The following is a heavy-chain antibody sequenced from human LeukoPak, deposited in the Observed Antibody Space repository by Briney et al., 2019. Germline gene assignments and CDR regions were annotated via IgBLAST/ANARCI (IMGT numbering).Heavy chain of an antibody. D-gene: IGHD5-12*01. CDR1: GYSISSGYY. V-gene: IGHV4-38-2*02. Sequence: SETLSLTCTVSGYSISSGYYWGWIRQPPGKGLEWIGSIYHSGSTYYNPSLKSRVTISVDTSKNQFSLKLSSVTAADTAVYYCARVPDIVATIFDYWGQGTLVTVSS. J-gene: IGHJ4*02. CDR2: IYHSGST. CDR3: ARVPDIVATIFDY.